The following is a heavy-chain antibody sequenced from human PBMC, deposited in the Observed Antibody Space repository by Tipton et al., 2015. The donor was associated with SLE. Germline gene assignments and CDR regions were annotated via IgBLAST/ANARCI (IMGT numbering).Heavy chain of an antibody. J-gene: IGHJ4*02. D-gene: IGHD6-6*01. CDR1: GYSISSGYY. CDR2: INHSGST. Sequence: TLSLTCAVSGYSISSGYYWGWIRQPPGKGLEWIGEINHSGSTNYNPSLKSRVTISVDTSKNQFSLKLSSVTAADTAVYYCAREARIAARHFDYWGQGTLVTVSS. CDR3: AREARIAARHFDY. V-gene: IGHV4-38-2*02.